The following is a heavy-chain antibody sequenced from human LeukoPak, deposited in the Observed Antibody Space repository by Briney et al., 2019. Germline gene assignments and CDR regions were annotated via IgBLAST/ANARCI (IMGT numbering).Heavy chain of an antibody. J-gene: IGHJ3*02. CDR2: IYTSGST. CDR1: GGSISSYY. V-gene: IGHV4-4*07. CDR3: ARGRYCSADICSGGDAFDI. Sequence: SETLSLTCTVSGGSISSYYWSWMRQPAGKGLEWIGRIYTSGSTNDNTSIKSRVTMAVDTSKNQFSLKLSSVTAADTAVYYCARGRYCSADICSGGDAFDIWGQGTMVTVSS. D-gene: IGHD2-15*01.